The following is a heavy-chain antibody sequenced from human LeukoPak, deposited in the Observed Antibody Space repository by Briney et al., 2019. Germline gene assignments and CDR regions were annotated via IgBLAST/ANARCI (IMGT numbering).Heavy chain of an antibody. CDR2: ILNNGGIT. CDR1: GFGFSNYA. Sequence: GGSLRLSCTASGFGFSNYAMNWVRQAPGMGLEWVPTILNNGGITHYAGSVRGRFTISRDNSKNTLSLQMNSLRAEDTALYYCGVRHSSNWYDYWGQGILVTVSS. J-gene: IGHJ5*01. CDR3: GVRHSSNWYDY. V-gene: IGHV3-23*01. D-gene: IGHD6-19*01.